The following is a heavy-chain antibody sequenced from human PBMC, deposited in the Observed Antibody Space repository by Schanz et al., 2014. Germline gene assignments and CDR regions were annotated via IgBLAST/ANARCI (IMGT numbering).Heavy chain of an antibody. CDR2: VSWNSGNI. V-gene: IGHV3-9*01. CDR1: GFRFDDYA. J-gene: IGHJ4*02. CDR3: ARVGRDYISSSVLDSLHY. Sequence: EVQLVESGGGLVQPGRSLRLSCAASGFRFDDYAMHWVRQAPGKGLEWVSGVSWNSGNIDYADSVKGRFTISRDNAKNSLYLQMSGLRPEDTAMYFCARVGRDYISSSVLDSLHYWGQGSLVTVS. D-gene: IGHD6-6*01.